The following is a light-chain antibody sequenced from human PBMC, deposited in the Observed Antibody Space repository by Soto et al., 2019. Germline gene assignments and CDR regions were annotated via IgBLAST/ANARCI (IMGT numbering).Light chain of an antibody. CDR3: QQYHTWWT. CDR1: QSIDSW. CDR2: TTS. V-gene: IGKV1-5*03. Sequence: DIQMTQSPSTLSASVGDSVTITCRASQSIDSWLAWYQQKSGKAPKLLIYTTSILESGVPSRFSGSGSGTEFTLTLSGLQPDDFATYYCQQYHTWWTFGQGTKVDIK. J-gene: IGKJ1*01.